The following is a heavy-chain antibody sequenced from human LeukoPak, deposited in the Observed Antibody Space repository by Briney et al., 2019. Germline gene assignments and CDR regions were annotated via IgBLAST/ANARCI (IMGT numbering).Heavy chain of an antibody. J-gene: IGHJ5*02. CDR1: GGTFSSYA. V-gene: IGHV1-69*13. CDR3: ARTPYSSSSRNWFDP. D-gene: IGHD6-13*01. Sequence: SVKVSCKSSGGTFSSYAISWVRQAPGQGLEWMGGIIPIFGTANYAQKFQGRVTITADESTSTAYMELSSLRSEDTAVYYCARTPYSSSSRNWFDPWGQGTLVTVSS. CDR2: IIPIFGTA.